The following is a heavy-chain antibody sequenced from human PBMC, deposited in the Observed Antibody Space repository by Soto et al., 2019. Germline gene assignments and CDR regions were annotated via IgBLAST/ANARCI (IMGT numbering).Heavy chain of an antibody. CDR3: ARASNCGGDCNWFDP. J-gene: IGHJ5*02. Sequence: ASVKVSCKASGYTFTSYGISWVRQAPGQGLEWMGWISAYNGNTNYAQKLQGRVTMTTDTSTSTAYMELRSLRSDDTAVYYCARASNCGGDCNWFDPWGQGTLVTVSS. V-gene: IGHV1-18*01. CDR1: GYTFTSYG. CDR2: ISAYNGNT. D-gene: IGHD2-21*02.